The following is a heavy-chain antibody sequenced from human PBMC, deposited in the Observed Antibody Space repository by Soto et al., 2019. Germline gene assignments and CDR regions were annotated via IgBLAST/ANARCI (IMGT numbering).Heavy chain of an antibody. CDR2: ISYDGSNK. CDR1: GFTFSSYA. CDR3: ASGYSSSWYVGWFDP. J-gene: IGHJ5*02. Sequence: GGSLRLSCAASGFTFSSYAMHWVRQAPGKGLEWVAVISYDGSNKYYADSVKGRFTISRDNSKNTLYLQMNSLRAEDTAVYYCASGYSSSWYVGWFDPWGQGTLVTVPQ. D-gene: IGHD6-13*01. V-gene: IGHV3-30-3*01.